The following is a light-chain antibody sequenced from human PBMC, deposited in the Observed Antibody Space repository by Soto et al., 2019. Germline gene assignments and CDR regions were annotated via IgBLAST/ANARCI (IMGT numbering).Light chain of an antibody. Sequence: EIVMTQTPLSLRVTLGQSASISCRSRQSLVHSDGNTYFSWVQQRPGQPPRLLTYKNSNRFSGVPDRFSASGAGTDFTLKISRVEAEDVGLYYCIQATQSPWTFGQGTKVDVK. V-gene: IGKV2-24*01. CDR2: KNS. CDR1: QSLVHSDGNTY. J-gene: IGKJ1*01. CDR3: IQATQSPWT.